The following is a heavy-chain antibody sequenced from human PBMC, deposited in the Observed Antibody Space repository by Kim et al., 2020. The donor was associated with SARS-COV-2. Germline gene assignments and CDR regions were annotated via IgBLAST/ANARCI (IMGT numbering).Heavy chain of an antibody. CDR3: AREDTYSSAWDPDY. Sequence: GGSLRLSCAASGFTFSSYAMNWVRQAPGKGLEWLSYISSGGTTIYYADSVKGRFTISRDDAKNLAFLQMNSLRAEDTALYYCAREDTYSSAWDPDYWGQG. D-gene: IGHD6-19*01. CDR2: ISSGGTTI. J-gene: IGHJ4*02. CDR1: GFTFSSYA. V-gene: IGHV3-48*03.